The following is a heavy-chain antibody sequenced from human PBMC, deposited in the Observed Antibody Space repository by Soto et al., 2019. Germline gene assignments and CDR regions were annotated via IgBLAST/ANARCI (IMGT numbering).Heavy chain of an antibody. CDR3: AREYMRWFDP. V-gene: IGHV4-59*01. J-gene: IGHJ5*02. CDR1: DDSITNYY. D-gene: IGHD1-20*01. Sequence: SETLSLTCTVSDDSITNYYWSWIRQPPGKGLEWVGYIYHTGSSSYNPSLKSRVAMSMDTSKRQISLKLTSVTAADTAVYYCAREYMRWFDPWGQGTMVTVYS. CDR2: IYHTGSS.